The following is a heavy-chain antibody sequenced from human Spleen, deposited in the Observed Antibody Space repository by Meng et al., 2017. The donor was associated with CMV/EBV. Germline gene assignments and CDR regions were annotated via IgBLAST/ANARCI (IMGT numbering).Heavy chain of an antibody. CDR3: AREAIVVVMSDWYFDL. D-gene: IGHD3-22*01. Sequence: GESLKISCAASGFTFSTYWMNWVRQVPGKGLVWVSRINSDGSTTSYADSVKGRLTISRDNAKNTLYLQMNSLRAEDTAVYYCAREAIVVVMSDWYFDLWGRGTLVTVSS. J-gene: IGHJ2*01. CDR1: GFTFSTYW. CDR2: INSDGSTT. V-gene: IGHV3-74*01.